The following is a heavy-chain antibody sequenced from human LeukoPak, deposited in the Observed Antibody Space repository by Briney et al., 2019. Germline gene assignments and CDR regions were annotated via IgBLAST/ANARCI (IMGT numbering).Heavy chain of an antibody. CDR3: ARDQGGVGY. Sequence: PGGSLRLSCAASGFTFSSYSMNWVRQAPGKGREWISYISSGSSTIYYADSVKGRFTISRENAKNSLYLQMNSLRAEDTAVYYCARDQGGVGYWGQGTLVTVSS. V-gene: IGHV3-48*01. CDR2: ISSGSSTI. D-gene: IGHD3-16*01. CDR1: GFTFSSYS. J-gene: IGHJ4*02.